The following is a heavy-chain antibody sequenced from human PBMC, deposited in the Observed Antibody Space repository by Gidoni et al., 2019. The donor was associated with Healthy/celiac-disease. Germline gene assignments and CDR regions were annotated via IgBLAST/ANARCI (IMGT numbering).Heavy chain of an antibody. D-gene: IGHD6-19*01. Sequence: EVQLVESGGGVVRPGGSLRLACAASGFTFDAYGLSWVRQAPGKGLGGVSGINWNGGSTGYAASVKGRFTISRDNAKISLYLQMNSLRAEDTALYYCARERGSGWSDYWGQGTLVTVSS. V-gene: IGHV3-20*04. CDR1: GFTFDAYG. CDR3: ARERGSGWSDY. J-gene: IGHJ4*02. CDR2: INWNGGST.